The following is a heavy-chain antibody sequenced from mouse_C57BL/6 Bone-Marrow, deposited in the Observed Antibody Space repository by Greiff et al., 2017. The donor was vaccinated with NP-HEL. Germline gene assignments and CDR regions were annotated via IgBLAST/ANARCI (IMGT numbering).Heavy chain of an antibody. Sequence: EVMLVESGEGLVKPGGSLKLSCAASGFTFSSYAMSWVRQTPEKRLEWVAYISSGGDYIYYADTVKGRFTISRDNARNTLYLQMSSLKSEDTAMYYCTRGDRLPWYFDVWGTGTTVTVSS. V-gene: IGHV5-9-1*02. D-gene: IGHD3-2*02. CDR1: GFTFSSYA. CDR2: ISSGGDYI. CDR3: TRGDRLPWYFDV. J-gene: IGHJ1*03.